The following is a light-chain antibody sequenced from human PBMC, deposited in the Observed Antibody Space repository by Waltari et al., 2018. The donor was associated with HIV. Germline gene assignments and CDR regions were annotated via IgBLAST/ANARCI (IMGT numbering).Light chain of an antibody. J-gene: IGKJ2*01. CDR2: QVS. V-gene: IGKV2D-29*01. CDR3: RQSIELPPT. Sequence: DIVLTQAPLSLSVTPGQPATISCKSSQSLLHSDGKTYLYWYFQRPGQPPQLLIYQVSTRFAGVPDRFSGGGAWPYFTLKISRVEADDVGTYYCRQSIELPPTFGQGTKLDIK. CDR1: QSLLHSDGKTY.